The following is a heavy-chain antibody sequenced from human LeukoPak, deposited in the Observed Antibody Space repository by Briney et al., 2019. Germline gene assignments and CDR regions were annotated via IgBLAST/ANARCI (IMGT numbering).Heavy chain of an antibody. CDR2: INHSGST. V-gene: IGHV4-34*01. J-gene: IGHJ5*02. Sequence: SETLSLTCALYGGSFSGYDWSWIRQPPGKGLEWIEEINHSGSTNYNPSLKSRVTISVDTSKNQFSLKLSSVTAADTAVYYCARVGEGALLWFGESKESRSWFDPWGQGTLVTVSS. D-gene: IGHD3-10*01. CDR1: GGSFSGYD. CDR3: ARVGEGALLWFGESKESRSWFDP.